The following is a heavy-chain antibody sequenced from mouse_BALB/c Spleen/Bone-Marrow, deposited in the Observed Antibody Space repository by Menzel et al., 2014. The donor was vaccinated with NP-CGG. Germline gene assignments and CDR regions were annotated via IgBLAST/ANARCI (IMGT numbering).Heavy chain of an antibody. CDR1: GISITTGNYR. Sequence: EVMLVESGPGLVKPSQTVSLTCTVTGISITTGNYRWSWIRQFPGNRLEWIGYIYYSGTITYNPSLTSRTTITRDTSXNQSFLEMNSLTAEDTATHYCARYGNCFDYWGQGTTLTVSS. J-gene: IGHJ2*01. CDR3: ARYGNCFDY. V-gene: IGHV3-5*02. CDR2: IYYSGTI. D-gene: IGHD2-1*01.